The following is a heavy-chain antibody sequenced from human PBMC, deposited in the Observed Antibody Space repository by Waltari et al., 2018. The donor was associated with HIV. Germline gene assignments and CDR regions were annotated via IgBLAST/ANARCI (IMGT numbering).Heavy chain of an antibody. J-gene: IGHJ4*02. CDR2: IYYSGST. CDR3: ARHGIEWLQSIINSFDY. V-gene: IGHV4-39*01. CDR1: GGSISSSSYY. Sequence: QLQLQESGPGLVKPSETLSLTCTVSGGSISSSSYYWVWIRQPPGKGLEWIGSIYYSGSTYYNPSLKSRFTISVDTSKNQFSLKLSSVTAADTAVYYCARHGIEWLQSIINSFDYWGQGTLVTVSS. D-gene: IGHD5-12*01.